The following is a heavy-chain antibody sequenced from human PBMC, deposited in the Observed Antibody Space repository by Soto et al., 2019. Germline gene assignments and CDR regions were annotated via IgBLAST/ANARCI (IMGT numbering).Heavy chain of an antibody. CDR2: IIPIFGTA. D-gene: IGHD1-26*01. V-gene: IGHV1-69*01. CDR1: GGTFSSYA. CDR3: ARDKESRIVGATIRLAAFDI. J-gene: IGHJ3*02. Sequence: QVQLVQSGAEVKKPGSSVKVSCKASGGTFSSYAISGVRQAPGQGLEWMGGIIPIFGTANYAQKFQGRVTITADESTSTAYMELSSLRSEDTAVYYCARDKESRIVGATIRLAAFDIWGQGTMVTVSS.